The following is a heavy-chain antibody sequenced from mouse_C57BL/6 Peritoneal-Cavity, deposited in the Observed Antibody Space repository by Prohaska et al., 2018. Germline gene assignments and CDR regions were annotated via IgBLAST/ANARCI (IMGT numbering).Heavy chain of an antibody. D-gene: IGHD2-4*01. Sequence: ASLKISCKASGYAFSSSWMNWVKQRPGKGLEWIGRIYPGDGDTNYNGKFKGKATLTADKSSSTAYMQLNSLTSEDSAIYYCARIYYDYDGDWYFDVWGTGTTVTVSS. CDR1: GYAFSSSW. CDR3: ARIYYDYDGDWYFDV. V-gene: IGHV1-82*01. J-gene: IGHJ1*03. CDR2: IYPGDGDT.